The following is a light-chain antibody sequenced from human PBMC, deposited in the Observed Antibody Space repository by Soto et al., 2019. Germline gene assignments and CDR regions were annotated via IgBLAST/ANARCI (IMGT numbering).Light chain of an antibody. Sequence: QSVLTQPASVSGSPGQSITISCTGTSRDLGNFDLVSWYQQHPGKAPKLILFEVNKRPSGVSDRFSGSKSANTASLTISGLQAEDEADYYCSSYAGITTYVLFGGGTKLTVL. CDR3: SSYAGITTYVL. J-gene: IGLJ2*01. CDR1: SRDLGNFDL. V-gene: IGLV2-23*02. CDR2: EVN.